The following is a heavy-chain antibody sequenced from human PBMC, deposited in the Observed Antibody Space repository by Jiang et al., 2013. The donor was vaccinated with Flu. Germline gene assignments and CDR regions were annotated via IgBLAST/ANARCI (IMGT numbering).Heavy chain of an antibody. V-gene: IGHV4-61*01. J-gene: IGHJ6*03. D-gene: IGHD3-3*01. Sequence: GGSVSSGSYYWSWIRQPPGKGLEWIGYIYYIGSTNYNPSLKSRVTISVDTSKNQFSLKLSSVTAADTAVYYCARDRHYDFWSGYSDYYYYMDVWGKGTTVTVSS. CDR3: ARDRHYDFWSGYSDYYYYMDV. CDR1: GGSVSSGSYY. CDR2: IYYIGST.